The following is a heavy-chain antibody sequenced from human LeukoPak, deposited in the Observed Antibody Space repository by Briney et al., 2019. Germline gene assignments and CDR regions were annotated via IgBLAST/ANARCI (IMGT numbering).Heavy chain of an antibody. CDR2: INSDGSST. D-gene: IGHD3-22*01. CDR1: GFTFSSYW. J-gene: IGHJ4*02. Sequence: GGSLRLSCAASGFTFSSYWMHWVRQAPGKGLVWVSRINSDGSSTSYADSVKGRFTISRDNAKSTLYLQMNSLRAEDTAVYYCATEPYLYYYDSSGYLDYWGQGTLVTVSS. V-gene: IGHV3-74*01. CDR3: ATEPYLYYYDSSGYLDY.